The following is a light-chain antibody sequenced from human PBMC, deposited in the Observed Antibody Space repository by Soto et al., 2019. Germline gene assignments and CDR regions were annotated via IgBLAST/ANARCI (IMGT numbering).Light chain of an antibody. V-gene: IGKV1-5*03. CDR1: QKLITL. CDR2: KAS. J-gene: IGKJ4*01. Sequence: IQMTPASTNLSSSCGGKIPLTLPAHQKLITLLAWYQQKPGKTPKLLIHKASSLGSGVPSRFSGSGSGTEFTLTISSLQPDDFATYYCQQYNAYPLTFGGGTKVEIK. CDR3: QQYNAYPLT.